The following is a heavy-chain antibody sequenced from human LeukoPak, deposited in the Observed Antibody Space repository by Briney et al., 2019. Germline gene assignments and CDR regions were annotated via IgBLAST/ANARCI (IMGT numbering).Heavy chain of an antibody. V-gene: IGHV3-21*01. J-gene: IGHJ4*02. CDR2: ISSSSTYI. CDR1: GFTFSRST. D-gene: IGHD5-18*01. CDR3: ARTAMVKGGFDY. Sequence: GGSLRLSCAVSGFTFSRSTMNWVRQAPGKGLEWVSSISSSSTYIYYADSVKGRFTISRDNAKNSLYLQMNSLRAEDTAVYYCARTAMVKGGFDYWGQGTLVTVSS.